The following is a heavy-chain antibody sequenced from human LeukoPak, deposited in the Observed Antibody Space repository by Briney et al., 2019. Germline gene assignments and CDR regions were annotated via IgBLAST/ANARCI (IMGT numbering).Heavy chain of an antibody. CDR3: AKDISSHFTYGMDV. V-gene: IGHV3-21*04. D-gene: IGHD1-14*01. CDR1: GFTFSSYG. J-gene: IGHJ6*02. Sequence: GGSLRLSCAASGFTFSSYGMHWVRQAPGKGLEWVSSISSSSSYIYYADSVKGRFTISRDNAKNSLYLQMNSLRAEDTALYYCAKDISSHFTYGMDVWGQGTTVTVSS. CDR2: ISSSSSYI.